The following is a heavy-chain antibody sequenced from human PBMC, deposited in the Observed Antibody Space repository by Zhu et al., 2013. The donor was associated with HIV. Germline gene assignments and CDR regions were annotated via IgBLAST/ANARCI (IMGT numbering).Heavy chain of an antibody. CDR3: ARVVVRNANRAYYYMDV. V-gene: IGHV1-2*02. Sequence: QVQLVQSGAEVKKPGASVKVSCKASGYTFTVNYIHWVRQAPGQGLEWMGWINPNSGGTNYAQNFQGRVTMTRDTSISTAYMDLRRLTSDDTALYYCARVVVRNANRAYYYMDVWGKGTTVTVSS. D-gene: IGHD7-27*01. CDR1: GYTFTVNY. CDR2: INPNSGGT. J-gene: IGHJ6*03.